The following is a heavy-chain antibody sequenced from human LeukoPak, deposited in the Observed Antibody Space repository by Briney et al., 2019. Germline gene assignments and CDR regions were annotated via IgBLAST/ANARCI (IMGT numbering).Heavy chain of an antibody. J-gene: IGHJ4*02. V-gene: IGHV1-3*01. CDR3: ARDGFNLEIAAYDILTGYSGPLDC. Sequence: GASVKVSCKASGYTFTSYAMHWVRQAPGQRLEWMGWINAGNGNTKYSQKFQGRVTITRDTSASTAYMELSSLRSEDTAVYYCARDGFNLEIAAYDILTGYSGPLDCWGQGTLVTVSS. CDR1: GYTFTSYA. CDR2: INAGNGNT. D-gene: IGHD3-9*01.